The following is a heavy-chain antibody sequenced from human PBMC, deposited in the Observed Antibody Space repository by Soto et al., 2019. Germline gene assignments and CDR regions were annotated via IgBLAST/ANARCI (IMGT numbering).Heavy chain of an antibody. J-gene: IGHJ5*02. V-gene: IGHV4-59*01. D-gene: IGHD2-2*02. CDR3: ARGYCSSASCDIWDNGFDP. CDR1: GGSISRYY. CDR2: IYYSGRN. Sequence: QVQLQESGPGLVKPSETLSLTCTVPGGSISRYYWSWIRQHPGKGLEWIGYIYYSGRNNYNPSLKSRVTISVDTSKNQLSLKLSSVTAADTAVYYCARGYCSSASCDIWDNGFDPWGQGTMVTVSS.